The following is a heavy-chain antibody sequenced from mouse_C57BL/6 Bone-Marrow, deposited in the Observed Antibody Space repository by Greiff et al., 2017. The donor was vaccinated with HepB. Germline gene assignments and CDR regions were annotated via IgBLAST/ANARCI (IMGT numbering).Heavy chain of an antibody. D-gene: IGHD1-1*01. V-gene: IGHV2-9-1*01. CDR2: IWTGGGT. Sequence: VQVVESGPGLVAPSQSLSITCTVSGFSLTSYAISWVRQPPGKGLEWLGVIWTGGGTNYNSALKSRLSISKDNSKSQVFLKMNSLQTDDTARYYCARNHYYGSSHWYFDVWGTGTTVTVSS. CDR3: ARNHYYGSSHWYFDV. CDR1: GFSLTSYA. J-gene: IGHJ1*03.